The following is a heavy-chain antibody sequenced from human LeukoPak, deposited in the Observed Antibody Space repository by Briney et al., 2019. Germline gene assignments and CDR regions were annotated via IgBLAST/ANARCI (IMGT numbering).Heavy chain of an antibody. D-gene: IGHD1-26*01. J-gene: IGHJ4*02. CDR2: IYGGGCT. CDR3: ARDGVGGFDY. V-gene: IGHV3-53*04. CDR1: GFTVSSNY. Sequence: GGSLRLSCAASGFTVSSNYMSWVRQAPGKGLEWVSIIYGGGCTYYADSVMGRFTISRHNSKNTLYLQMNSLRPEDTAVYYCARDGVGGFDYWGQGTLVTVSS.